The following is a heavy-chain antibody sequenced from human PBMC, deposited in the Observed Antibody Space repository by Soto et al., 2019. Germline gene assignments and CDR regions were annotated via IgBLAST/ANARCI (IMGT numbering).Heavy chain of an antibody. V-gene: IGHV1-69*13. CDR1: GGTFSSYA. J-gene: IGHJ6*02. Sequence: EASVKVSCKASGGTFSSYAISWVRQAPGQGLEWMGGIIPIFGTANYAQKFQGRVTITADESTSTAYMELSSLRSEDTAVYYCARDFGWIQLWSRGYGMDVWGQGTTVTVSS. CDR3: ARDFGWIQLWSRGYGMDV. CDR2: IIPIFGTA. D-gene: IGHD5-18*01.